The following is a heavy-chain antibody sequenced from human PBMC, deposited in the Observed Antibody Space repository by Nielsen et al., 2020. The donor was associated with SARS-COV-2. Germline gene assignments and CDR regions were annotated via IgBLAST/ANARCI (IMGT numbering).Heavy chain of an antibody. V-gene: IGHV3-21*01. CDR3: ATDPGLDY. J-gene: IGHJ4*02. CDR2: ISSSSSYI. CDR1: GFTFSSYS. Sequence: GESLKISCAASGFTFSSYSMNRVRQAPGKGLEWVSSISSSSSYIYYADSVKGRFTISRDNAKNSLYLQMNSLRAEDTAVYYCATDPGLDYWGQGTLVTVSS.